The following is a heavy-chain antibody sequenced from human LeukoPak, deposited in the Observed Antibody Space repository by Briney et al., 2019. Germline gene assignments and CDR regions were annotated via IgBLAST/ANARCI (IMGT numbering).Heavy chain of an antibody. CDR1: GFIFSSYG. CDR3: ARLLAYNSGGEAFDH. J-gene: IGHJ4*02. CDR2: IRYDGSRK. V-gene: IGHV3-30*02. D-gene: IGHD1-20*01. Sequence: GGSLRLSCAASGFIFSSYGMHWVRQAPDKGLEWVAFIRYDGSRKYYADSVKGRFTISRDNSKNTLYLQMNSLRAEDTAMYYCARLLAYNSGGEAFDHWGQGTLVTVSS.